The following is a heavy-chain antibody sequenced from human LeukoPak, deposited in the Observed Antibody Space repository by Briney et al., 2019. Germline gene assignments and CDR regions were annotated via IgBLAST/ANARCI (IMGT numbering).Heavy chain of an antibody. CDR1: GFTFRSYS. J-gene: IGHJ4*02. Sequence: GGSLRLSCAASGFTFRSYSMNWVRQAPGKGLEWVSSISSSSDYISYADSVKGRFTISRDNAKNSLFLQMNSLRVEDTAVYYCARDFRDCSGGSCGGYWGQGTLVTVSS. D-gene: IGHD2-15*01. CDR3: ARDFRDCSGGSCGGY. V-gene: IGHV3-21*01. CDR2: ISSSSDYI.